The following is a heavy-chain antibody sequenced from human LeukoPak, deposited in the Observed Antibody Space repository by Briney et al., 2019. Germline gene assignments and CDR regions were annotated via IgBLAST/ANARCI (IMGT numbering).Heavy chain of an antibody. V-gene: IGHV3-64*01. Sequence: PGGSLRLSCAPSGFTFSSYAMHWVRQAPEKGLEYVSAISSNGGSTYYANSVKDRFTISRDDSKNALYLQMGSLRAEDMAVYYCARARGSFRPYYFDYWGQGTLVTVSS. D-gene: IGHD1-26*01. CDR3: ARARGSFRPYYFDY. J-gene: IGHJ4*02. CDR1: GFTFSSYA. CDR2: ISSNGGST.